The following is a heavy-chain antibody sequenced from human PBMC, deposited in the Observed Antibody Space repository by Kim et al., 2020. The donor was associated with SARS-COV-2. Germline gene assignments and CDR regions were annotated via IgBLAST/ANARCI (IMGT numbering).Heavy chain of an antibody. D-gene: IGHD3-22*01. Sequence: GLEWFGRISYSGSTYYNPSLKSRVTISVDTSKNQFSLKLSSVTAADTAVYYCARHPSITMIVIAWYFDLWGRGTLVTVSS. CDR2: ISYSGST. V-gene: IGHV4-39*01. J-gene: IGHJ2*01. CDR3: ARHPSITMIVIAWYFDL.